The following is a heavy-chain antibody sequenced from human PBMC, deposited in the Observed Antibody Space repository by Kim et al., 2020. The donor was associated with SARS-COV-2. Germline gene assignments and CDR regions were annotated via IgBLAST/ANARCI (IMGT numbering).Heavy chain of an antibody. V-gene: IGHV4-34*01. J-gene: IGHJ5*02. CDR2: INHSGST. CDR3: ARGRPQHAFPPNRHIAARPRGFDP. CDR1: GGSFSGYY. Sequence: SETLSLTCAVYGGSFSGYYWSWIRQPPGKGLEWIGEINHSGSTNYNPSLKSRVTISVDKSKNQFSLKLSSVTAADTAVYYCARGRPQHAFPPNRHIAARPRGFDPWGQGTLVTVSS. D-gene: IGHD6-6*01.